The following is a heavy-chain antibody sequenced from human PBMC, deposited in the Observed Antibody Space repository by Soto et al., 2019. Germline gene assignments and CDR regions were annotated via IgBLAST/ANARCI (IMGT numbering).Heavy chain of an antibody. J-gene: IGHJ6*02. CDR1: GFTFSSYA. V-gene: IGHV3-13*05. CDR2: IGTAGDP. Sequence: GGSLRLSCAASGFTFSSYAMHWVRQATGKGLEWVSAIGTAGDPYYPGSVKGRFTISRENAKNSLYLHMNSLRAGDTAVYYCAIGHITMVRGAPHRSYGMDVWGQGTTVTVSS. CDR3: AIGHITMVRGAPHRSYGMDV. D-gene: IGHD3-10*01.